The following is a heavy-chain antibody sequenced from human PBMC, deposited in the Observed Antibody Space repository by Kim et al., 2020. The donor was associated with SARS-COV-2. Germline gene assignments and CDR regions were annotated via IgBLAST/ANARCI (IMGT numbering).Heavy chain of an antibody. CDR1: GFTFSSYE. Sequence: GGSLRLSCAASGFTFSSYEMNWVRQAPGKGLEWVSYISSSGSTIYYADSVKGRFTISRDNAKNSLYLQMNSLRAEDTAVYYCATYYYDSSGYQGDAFDIWGQGTMVTVSS. J-gene: IGHJ3*02. CDR2: ISSSGSTI. V-gene: IGHV3-48*03. D-gene: IGHD3-22*01. CDR3: ATYYYDSSGYQGDAFDI.